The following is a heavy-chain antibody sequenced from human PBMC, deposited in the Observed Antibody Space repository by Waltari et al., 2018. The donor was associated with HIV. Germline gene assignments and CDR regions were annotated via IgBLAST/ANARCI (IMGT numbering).Heavy chain of an antibody. D-gene: IGHD5-12*01. J-gene: IGHJ4*02. CDR2: ISYDRSTK. V-gene: IGHV3-30*18. CDR1: GFTFHNLG. CDR3: AKDRAFFQVGYSII. Sequence: VQLVAPWGGVVQPGRSLRLSCPASGFTFHNLGIHWVRQAPGKGLEWVAVISYDRSTKDYADSVKGRFTISRDNSKKTVYLQMNSLRAEDTAVYYCAKDRAFFQVGYSIIWGQGTLVTVSS.